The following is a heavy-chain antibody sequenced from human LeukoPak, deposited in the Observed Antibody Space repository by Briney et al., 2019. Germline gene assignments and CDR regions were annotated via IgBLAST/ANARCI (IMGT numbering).Heavy chain of an antibody. J-gene: IGHJ6*02. CDR3: ARQRTLDKYSSSWYSGNYYYYGMDV. CDR1: GYSFTSYW. D-gene: IGHD6-13*01. CDR2: IYPGDSDT. Sequence: GESLKISCKGSGYSFTSYWIGWVRQMPGKGVEWLGIIYPGDSDTRYSPSFQGQVTISADKSISTAYLQWSSLKASDTAMYYCARQRTLDKYSSSWYSGNYYYYGMDVWGQGTTVTVSS. V-gene: IGHV5-51*01.